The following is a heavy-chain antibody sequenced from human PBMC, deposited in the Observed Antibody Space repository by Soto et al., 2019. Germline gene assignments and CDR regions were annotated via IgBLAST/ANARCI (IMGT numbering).Heavy chain of an antibody. CDR1: GFTFSSYG. D-gene: IGHD3-3*01. J-gene: IGHJ4*02. V-gene: IGHV3-30*18. CDR3: AKSGVVGYPFDY. Sequence: QVQLVESGGGVVQPGRSLRLSCAASGFTFSSYGMHWVRQAPGKGLEWVAVISYDGSNKYYADSVKGRFTISRDNSKNTLYLQMNSLRAEDTAAYYCAKSGVVGYPFDYWGQGTLVTVSS. CDR2: ISYDGSNK.